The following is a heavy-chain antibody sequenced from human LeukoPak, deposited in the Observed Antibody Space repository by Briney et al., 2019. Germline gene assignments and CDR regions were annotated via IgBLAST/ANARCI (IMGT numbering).Heavy chain of an antibody. CDR3: AREASGSYFHN. D-gene: IGHD1-26*01. CDR2: INGDGSWT. J-gene: IGHJ1*01. CDR1: GNYW. Sequence: GGSLRLSCAASGNYWMHWVRQAPGKGLVWVSHINGDGSWTTYANSVKSRFTISKDNAKNTVYLQMNNLRAEDTAVYYCAREASGSYFHNWGQGTLVTVSS. V-gene: IGHV3-74*01.